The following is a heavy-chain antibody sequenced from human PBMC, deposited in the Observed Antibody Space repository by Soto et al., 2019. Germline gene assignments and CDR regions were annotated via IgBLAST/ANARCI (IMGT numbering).Heavy chain of an antibody. CDR3: ARGGLRFLDCAMDV. Sequence: QVQLVQSGAEVKKPGSSVKVSCKASGGTFSSSAISWVRQAPGQGLEWMGGIIPIFGSSNYAQKFQGRVTITADESTSTAYMELSSLRSEDTAVYYCARGGLRFLDCAMDVWGQGTTVTVSS. CDR2: IIPIFGSS. J-gene: IGHJ6*02. CDR1: GGTFSSSA. V-gene: IGHV1-69*12. D-gene: IGHD3-3*01.